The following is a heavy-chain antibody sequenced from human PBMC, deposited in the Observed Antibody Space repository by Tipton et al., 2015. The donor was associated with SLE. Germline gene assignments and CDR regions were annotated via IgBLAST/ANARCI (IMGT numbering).Heavy chain of an antibody. J-gene: IGHJ3*02. CDR2: FFFGGST. CDR1: GGSVSSDSHY. CDR3: GAQEGGRDDAFDI. D-gene: IGHD3-16*01. Sequence: GLVKPSETLSLTCTVSGGSVSSDSHYWGWVRQPPGKGLEWIGHFFFGGSTYYNPSLESRVTISVDSSKNQFSLRKNSVTAADTAIYYCGAQEGGRDDAFDIWGQGTVVNVSS. V-gene: IGHV4-39*07.